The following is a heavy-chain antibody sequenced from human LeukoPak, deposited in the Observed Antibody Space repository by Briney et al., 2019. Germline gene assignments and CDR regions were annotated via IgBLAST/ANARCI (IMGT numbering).Heavy chain of an antibody. CDR2: FDPEDGET. CDR3: ARVVVVPEHPPEDDAFDI. CDR1: GYTLTELS. J-gene: IGHJ3*02. V-gene: IGHV1-24*01. D-gene: IGHD2-2*01. Sequence: ASVKVSCKVSGYTLTELSMHWVRQAPGKGLEWMGGFDPEDGETIYAQKFQGRVTMTEDTSTDTAYMELSSLRSEDTAVYYCARVVVVPEHPPEDDAFDIWGQGTMVTVSS.